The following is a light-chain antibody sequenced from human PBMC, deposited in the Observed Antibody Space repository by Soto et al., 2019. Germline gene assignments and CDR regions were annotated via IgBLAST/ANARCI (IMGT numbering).Light chain of an antibody. Sequence: DIQMTQSPSTLSASVGDTVTITCRASESIDNWLAWYQQKPGKAPKLLIFAASTLVRGVPSRFSGRGSGTEFTLTISSLQADDFASYYCQQYNSYSGMFGQGTKVDIK. CDR3: QQYNSYSGM. CDR1: ESIDNW. J-gene: IGKJ1*01. CDR2: AAS. V-gene: IGKV1-5*01.